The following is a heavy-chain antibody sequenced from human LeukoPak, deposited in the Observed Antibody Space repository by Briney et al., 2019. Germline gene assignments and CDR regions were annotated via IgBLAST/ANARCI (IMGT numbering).Heavy chain of an antibody. CDR1: GFTVSSNY. Sequence: GGSLRLSCAASGFTVSSNYMSWVRQAPGKGLEWVSVISDSGDSTYYAGSVEGRFTLSRDNSRDTLFLQMNSLRAEDTAVYYCALRGYGDFSPFDYWGQGTLVTVSS. J-gene: IGHJ4*02. CDR2: ISDSGDST. CDR3: ALRGYGDFSPFDY. D-gene: IGHD4-17*01. V-gene: IGHV3-53*01.